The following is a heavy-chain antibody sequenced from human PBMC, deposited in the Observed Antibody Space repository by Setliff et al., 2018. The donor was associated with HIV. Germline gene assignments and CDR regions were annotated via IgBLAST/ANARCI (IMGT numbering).Heavy chain of an antibody. D-gene: IGHD6-13*01. J-gene: IGHJ6*03. CDR3: ARGRSRWTYYNYYYMDV. CDR2: ILYGGTT. CDR1: GGSISSTSYY. V-gene: IGHV4-39*07. Sequence: SETLSLTCSVSGGSISSTSYYWGWVRQPPGKGLEWIGNILYGGTTFYNPSLKSRVTISVDTSKNQFSLKLSSVTAADTAVYYCARGRSRWTYYNYYYMDVWGKGTTVTVSS.